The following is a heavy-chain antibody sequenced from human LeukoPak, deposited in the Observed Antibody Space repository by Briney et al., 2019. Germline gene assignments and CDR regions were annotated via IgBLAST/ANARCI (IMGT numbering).Heavy chain of an antibody. CDR2: NYTSGST. D-gene: IGHD2-2*01. J-gene: IGHJ4*02. CDR1: GGSISSYY. Sequence: SQSLSLTCTVSGGSISSYYWSWIRQPPRKGLEWIGYNYTSGSTNYNPSLKSRVTISVDTSKNQFSLKLSSVTAADTAVYYCARHAPVPAAPFDYWGQGTLVTVSS. V-gene: IGHV4-4*09. CDR3: ARHAPVPAAPFDY.